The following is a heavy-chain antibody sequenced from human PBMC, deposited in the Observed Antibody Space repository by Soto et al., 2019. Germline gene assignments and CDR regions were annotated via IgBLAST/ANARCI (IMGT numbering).Heavy chain of an antibody. V-gene: IGHV1-18*01. CDR3: ARVGLRYFDWLLGDDY. CDR2: ISAYNGNT. Sequence: ASVKVSCKASGYTFTSYGSSWVRQAPGQGLEWMGWISAYNGNTNYAQKLQGRVTMTTDTSTSTAYMELRSLRSDDTAVYYCARVGLRYFDWLLGDDYWGQRTLVTVSS. CDR1: GYTFTSYG. J-gene: IGHJ4*02. D-gene: IGHD3-9*01.